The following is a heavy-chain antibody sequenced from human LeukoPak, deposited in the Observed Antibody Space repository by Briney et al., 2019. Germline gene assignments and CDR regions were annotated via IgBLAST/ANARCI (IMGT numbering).Heavy chain of an antibody. V-gene: IGHV1-46*01. CDR2: INPSGGTT. D-gene: IGHD3-9*01. J-gene: IGHJ6*03. CDR1: GYTFTSYY. CDR3: ARGGLGNYDILTGNYKYYYYMDV. Sequence: ASVKVSCKASGYTFTSYYIHWVRQAPGQGLEWMGKINPSGGTTTNAQTFLGRLTMTRDTSTNTVYMELSSQRSEDTAVYYCARGGLGNYDILTGNYKYYYYMDVWGEGTTVTVSS.